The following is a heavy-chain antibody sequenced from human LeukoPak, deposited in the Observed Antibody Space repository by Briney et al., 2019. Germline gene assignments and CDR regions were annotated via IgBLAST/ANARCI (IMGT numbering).Heavy chain of an antibody. CDR1: GGTFSSYA. Sequence: ASVKLSCKASGGTFSSYAISWVRQAPGQGLEWMGGIIPICSTANYAQKFQGRVTITADESTSTAYMEMSSLRSEDTAVYYCARGGNIVVVPAAMGKPDWFDPWGQGTLVTVSS. J-gene: IGHJ5*02. CDR3: ARGGNIVVVPAAMGKPDWFDP. D-gene: IGHD2-2*01. CDR2: IIPICSTA. V-gene: IGHV1-69*01.